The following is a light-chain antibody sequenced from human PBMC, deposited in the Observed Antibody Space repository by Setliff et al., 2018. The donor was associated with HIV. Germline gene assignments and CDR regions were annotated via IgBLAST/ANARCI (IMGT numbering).Light chain of an antibody. CDR2: EVN. J-gene: IGLJ1*01. CDR1: SSDVGSYNL. Sequence: QSALTQPASVSGSPGQSITISCTGTSSDVGSYNLVSWYQHHPVKAPKVIIYEVNKRPSGVSNRFSGSKSGTTASLTISGLQAEDEADYYCCSYASSSTFYVFGTGTKVTVL. V-gene: IGLV2-23*02. CDR3: CSYASSSTFYV.